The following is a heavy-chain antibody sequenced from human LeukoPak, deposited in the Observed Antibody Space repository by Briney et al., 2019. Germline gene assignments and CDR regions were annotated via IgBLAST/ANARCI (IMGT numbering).Heavy chain of an antibody. D-gene: IGHD1-26*01. CDR2: ISFDGASK. J-gene: IGHJ4*02. CDR3: ARSGVPGTHGGGCAY. CDR1: RFTSSYHA. Sequence: PGRSLRPSCAPSRFTSSYHAMHWVRQAPGGGLEWVGVISFDGASKYYADSVKGRLTISRDNSKNTLYLQVNSLRPDDTAVYYCARSGVPGTHGGGCAYWGQGTLVTVSS. V-gene: IGHV3-30*04.